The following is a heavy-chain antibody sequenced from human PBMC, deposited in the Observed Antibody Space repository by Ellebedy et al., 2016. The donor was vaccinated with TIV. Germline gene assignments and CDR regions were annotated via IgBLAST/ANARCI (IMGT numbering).Heavy chain of an antibody. CDR2: IRSKAYGGTT. Sequence: PGGSLRLSCTASGFTFGDYAMSWFRQAPGKGLEWVGFIRSKAYGGTTEYAASVKGRFTISTDDSKNIAYLQMNSLKIEDTGVYYCTRDYLSGNSLSFDYWGQGTLVTVSS. V-gene: IGHV3-49*03. J-gene: IGHJ4*02. CDR1: GFTFGDYA. CDR3: TRDYLSGNSLSFDY. D-gene: IGHD4-23*01.